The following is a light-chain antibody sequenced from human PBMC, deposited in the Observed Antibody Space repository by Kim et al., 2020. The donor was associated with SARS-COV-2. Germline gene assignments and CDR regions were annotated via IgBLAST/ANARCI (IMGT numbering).Light chain of an antibody. J-gene: IGLJ3*02. CDR2: DND. Sequence: GQRVEISCSGSSSNIESNAVNWFRSFPGAAPKLLIYDNDRRPSGVPDRISGSKSGTSASLAISGLLSEDEADYYCGTWDDRLDAYVFGGGTQLTVL. V-gene: IGLV1-44*01. CDR3: GTWDDRLDAYV. CDR1: SSNIESNA.